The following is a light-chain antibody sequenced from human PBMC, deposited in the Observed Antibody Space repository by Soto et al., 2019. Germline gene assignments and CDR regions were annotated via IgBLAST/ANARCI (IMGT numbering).Light chain of an antibody. J-gene: IGLJ1*01. CDR1: SSDVGGYNY. V-gene: IGLV2-8*01. CDR2: EVS. CDR3: SSYAGSNTNYV. Sequence: QSVLTQPPSASWSPGQSVTISCTGTSSDVGGYNYVSWYQQHPGKAPKLMIYEVSKRPSGVPDRFSGSKSGNTASLTVSGLQAEDEAAYYCSSYAGSNTNYVFGTGTKVTVL.